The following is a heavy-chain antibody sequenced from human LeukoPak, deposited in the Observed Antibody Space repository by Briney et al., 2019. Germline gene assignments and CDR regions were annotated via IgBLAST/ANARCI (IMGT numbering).Heavy chain of an antibody. CDR3: ARDYNDILTGFTIWYYYGMDV. J-gene: IGHJ6*04. CDR2: IIPIFGTA. D-gene: IGHD3-9*01. V-gene: IGHV1-69*06. CDR1: GGTFSSYA. Sequence: SVKGSCKASGGTFSSYAISWVRQAPGQGLEWMGGIIPIFGTANYAQKFQGRVTITADKSTSTAYMELSSLRSEDTAVYYCARDYNDILTGFTIWYYYGMDVWGKGTTVTVSS.